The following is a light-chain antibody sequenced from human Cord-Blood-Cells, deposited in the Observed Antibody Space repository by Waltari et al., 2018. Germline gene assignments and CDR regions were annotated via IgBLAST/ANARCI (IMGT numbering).Light chain of an antibody. CDR3: QKYNSAPWT. J-gene: IGKJ1*01. V-gene: IGKV1-27*01. CDR2: AAS. CDR1: QGIRKY. Sequence: DIPMTQSPSSLSASVGDRVTITCRASQGIRKYSAWYQQKPGKVPKLLIYAASTVQSGVPSRCGGSGSGTYFTLSISRLQPEDGATYYCQKYNSAPWTFGQGTKVEIK.